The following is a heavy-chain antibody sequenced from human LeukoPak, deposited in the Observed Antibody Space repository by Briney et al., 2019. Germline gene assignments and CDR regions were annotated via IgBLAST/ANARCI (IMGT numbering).Heavy chain of an antibody. D-gene: IGHD3/OR15-3a*01. CDR3: ATSYDMGWLIGY. J-gene: IGHJ4*02. Sequence: GGSLRLSCAASGFTFGDTWMNWVRQVPGQGLEWVANIKQDGSEKFYVASVKGRFTISRDNGKSSLYLQMNSLRSEDTALYYCATSYDMGWLIGYWGQGTLVTVSS. CDR1: GFTFGDTW. V-gene: IGHV3-7*03. CDR2: IKQDGSEK.